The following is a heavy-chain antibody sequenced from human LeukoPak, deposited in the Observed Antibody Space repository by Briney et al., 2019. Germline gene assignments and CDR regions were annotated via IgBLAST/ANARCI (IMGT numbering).Heavy chain of an antibody. CDR1: GFTFSSYS. D-gene: IGHD4-17*01. CDR3: ANSDYGDYETSFDY. CDR2: ISNNNAI. V-gene: IGHV3-21*04. J-gene: IGHJ4*02. Sequence: GGSLRLSCAASGFTFSSYSMNWVRQSLGKGLEWVSSISNNNAIFYADSVKGRFTISRDNSKNTLYLQMNSLRAEDTAVHYCANSDYGDYETSFDYWGQGTLVTVSS.